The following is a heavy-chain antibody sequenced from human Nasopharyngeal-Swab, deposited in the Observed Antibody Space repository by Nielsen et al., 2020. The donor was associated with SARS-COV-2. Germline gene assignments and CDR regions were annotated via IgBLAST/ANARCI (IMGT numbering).Heavy chain of an antibody. V-gene: IGHV3-30*03. CDR2: ISYDGSNK. CDR1: GFTFSSYG. D-gene: IGHD2-8*01. Sequence: GESLRLSCAASGFTFSSYGMHWVRQAPGKGLEWMAVISYDGSNKYYADSVKGRFTISRDNSKNTLYLQMNSLRVEDTAVYYCAREAYYNAVDYWGPGTLVTVSS. J-gene: IGHJ4*02. CDR3: AREAYYNAVDY.